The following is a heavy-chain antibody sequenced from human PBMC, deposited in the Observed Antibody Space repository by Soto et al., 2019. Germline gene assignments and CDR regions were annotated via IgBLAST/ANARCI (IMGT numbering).Heavy chain of an antibody. V-gene: IGHV4-31*03. Sequence: QVQLQESGPGLVKPSQTLSLTCTVSGGSISSGGTGSYWTWIRQLPGKGLEWIGYIYYTGNTYYNTSLKSRPTISIDTSENQFSLKLTSVTAEDTAVYFCASGHDAYKVRYWGQGTLVTVSS. J-gene: IGHJ4*02. CDR3: ASGHDAYKVRY. D-gene: IGHD1-1*01. CDR1: GGSISSGGTGSY. CDR2: IYYTGNT.